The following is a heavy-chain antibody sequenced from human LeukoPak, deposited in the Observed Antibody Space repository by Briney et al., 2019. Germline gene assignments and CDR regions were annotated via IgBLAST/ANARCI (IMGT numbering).Heavy chain of an antibody. CDR3: ARTRFLEWSDFDY. Sequence: ASVKVSCKAPGYTFTGYYMHWVRQAPGQGLEWMGWINPNSGGTNYAQKFQGRVTMTRDTSISTAYMELSRLRSDDTAVYYCARTRFLEWSDFDYWGQGTLVTVSS. CDR1: GYTFTGYY. J-gene: IGHJ4*02. V-gene: IGHV1-2*02. D-gene: IGHD3-3*01. CDR2: INPNSGGT.